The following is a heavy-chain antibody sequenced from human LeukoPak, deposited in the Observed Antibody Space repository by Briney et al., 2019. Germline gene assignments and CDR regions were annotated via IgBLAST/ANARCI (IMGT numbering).Heavy chain of an antibody. CDR1: GGTFSSYA. D-gene: IGHD3-10*01. CDR3: ASFTMVRGVKGYFDY. CDR2: IIPIFGIA. J-gene: IGHJ4*02. V-gene: IGHV1-69*04. Sequence: SVKVSCKASGGTFSSYAISWVRQAPGQGLEWMGRIIPIFGIANYAQKFQGRVTITADKSTSTAYMELSSLRSEETAVYYCASFTMVRGVKGYFDYWGQGTLVTVSS.